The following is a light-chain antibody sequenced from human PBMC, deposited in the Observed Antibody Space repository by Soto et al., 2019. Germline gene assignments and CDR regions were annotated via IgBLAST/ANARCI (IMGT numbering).Light chain of an antibody. Sequence: DIRMSQSPSTVLASKGNRVTITCRASQSISSWLAWYQQKPGKAPKLLIYKASSLESGVPSRFSGSGSGTEFTLTISSLQPDDFATYYCQQYNDYLWTFGQGTKVDIK. CDR2: KAS. V-gene: IGKV1-5*03. CDR3: QQYNDYLWT. CDR1: QSISSW. J-gene: IGKJ1*01.